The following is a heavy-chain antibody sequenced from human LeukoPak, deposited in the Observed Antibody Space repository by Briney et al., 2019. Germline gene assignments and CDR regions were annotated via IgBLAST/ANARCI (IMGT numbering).Heavy chain of an antibody. D-gene: IGHD3-10*01. CDR2: ISYDGSNK. CDR1: GFTFSSYA. V-gene: IGHV3-30-3*01. J-gene: IGHJ3*02. Sequence: GGSLRLSCAASGFTFSSYAMHWVRQAPGKGLEWVAVISYDGSNKYYADSVKGRFTISRDNSKNTLYLQMNSLRAEDTAVYYCAKDLEVRGAPGAFDIWGQGTMVTVSS. CDR3: AKDLEVRGAPGAFDI.